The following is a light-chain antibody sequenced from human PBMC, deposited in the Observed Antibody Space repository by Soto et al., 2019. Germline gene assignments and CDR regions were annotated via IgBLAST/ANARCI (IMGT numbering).Light chain of an antibody. Sequence: EIVLTQSPASLSLSPGERATPSCRASQSVDSYLVWYQQKPGQAPRLLIFGASNRATGIPARFSGSGSGTDFTLTINSLEPDDFAVYYCQQRDSWPITFGQGTRLEIK. CDR2: GAS. J-gene: IGKJ5*01. CDR3: QQRDSWPIT. V-gene: IGKV3-11*01. CDR1: QSVDSY.